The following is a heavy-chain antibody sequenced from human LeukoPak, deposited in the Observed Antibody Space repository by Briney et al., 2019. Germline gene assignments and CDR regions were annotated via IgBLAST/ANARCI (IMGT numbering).Heavy chain of an antibody. J-gene: IGHJ6*03. CDR3: AREYPWGYYYMDV. CDR1: GFTFSSYW. V-gene: IGHV3-7*01. CDR2: IKQDGSEK. Sequence: GGSLRLSCAASGFTFSSYWMSWVRQAPGKGLEWVANIKQDGSEKYYVDSVKGRFTISRDNAKNSLYLQMNSLRAEDTAVYYCAREYPWGYYYMDVWGKGTTVTVSS. D-gene: IGHD3-16*01.